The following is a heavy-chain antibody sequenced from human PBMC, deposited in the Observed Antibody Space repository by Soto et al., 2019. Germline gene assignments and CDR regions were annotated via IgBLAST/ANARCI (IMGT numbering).Heavy chain of an antibody. CDR2: LSNTAST. CDR3: ARGVGMIVPKGLAQAKFDP. J-gene: IGHJ5*02. D-gene: IGHD3-22*01. CDR1: GGFISSGGYN. V-gene: IGHV4-31*03. Sequence: PSATVPLTATVSGGFISSGGYNCNWLRQHAGKGLGGIGYLSNTASTCWDPSLKSGVTIPVDPSKNQFSLKLGSVTAADTAVCYCARGVGMIVPKGLAQAKFDPWGQGTLVTVS.